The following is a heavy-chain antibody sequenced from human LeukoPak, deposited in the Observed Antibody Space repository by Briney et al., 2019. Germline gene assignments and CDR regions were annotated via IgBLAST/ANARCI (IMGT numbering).Heavy chain of an antibody. CDR2: IKQDGSEK. V-gene: IGHV3-7*01. CDR3: ARARDGYNWGAFDI. Sequence: GGSLRLSCAASGFTFSSYWMSWVRQAPGKGLEWVANIKQDGSEKYYVDSVKGRFTISRDNAKNSLYLQMNSLRAEDTAVYYCARARDGYNWGAFDIWGQRTMVTVSS. CDR1: GFTFSSYW. D-gene: IGHD5-24*01. J-gene: IGHJ3*02.